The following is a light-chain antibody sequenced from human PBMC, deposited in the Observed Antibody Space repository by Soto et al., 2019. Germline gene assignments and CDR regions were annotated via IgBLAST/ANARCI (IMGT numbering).Light chain of an antibody. CDR2: DAS. CDR1: QTVSSSY. V-gene: IGKV3-20*01. J-gene: IGKJ1*01. CDR3: QQYGRSPWT. Sequence: EIVFTQSPGTLSLSPGDRATLSCRASQTVSSSYLAWYQQKPGQAPSLLIYDASSRATGIPDRFSGSGSGTDFTLTISRLEPEDFAVYYCQQYGRSPWTFGQGTKVDIK.